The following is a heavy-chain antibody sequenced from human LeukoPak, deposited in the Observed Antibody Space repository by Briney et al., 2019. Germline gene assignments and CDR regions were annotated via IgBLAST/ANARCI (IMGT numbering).Heavy chain of an antibody. CDR3: ARRHPYCSSTSCLDPALDY. D-gene: IGHD2-2*01. CDR2: ISSSSSYI. J-gene: IGHJ4*02. V-gene: IGHV3-21*01. CDR1: GFTFSSYS. Sequence: KPGGSLRLSCAASGFTFSSYSMNWVRQAPGKGLEWVSSISSSSSYIYYADSVKGRFTISRDNAKNSLYLQMNSLRAEDTAVYYCARRHPYCSSTSCLDPALDYWGQGTLVTVSS.